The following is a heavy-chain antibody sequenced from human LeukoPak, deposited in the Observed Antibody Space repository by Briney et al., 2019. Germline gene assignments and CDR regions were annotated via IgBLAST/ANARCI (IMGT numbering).Heavy chain of an antibody. V-gene: IGHV4-31*03. J-gene: IGHJ4*02. Sequence: SATLSLTCTVSGGSISSGGFYWSWIRQHPGKGLEWIGYIYYSGSTYYNPSLKSRVTISVDMSKNQFSLKLSSVTVADTAVYFCARGLTGEGYYDYWGQGTLVTVSS. CDR1: GGSISSGGFY. CDR3: ARGLTGEGYYDY. CDR2: IYYSGST. D-gene: IGHD7-27*01.